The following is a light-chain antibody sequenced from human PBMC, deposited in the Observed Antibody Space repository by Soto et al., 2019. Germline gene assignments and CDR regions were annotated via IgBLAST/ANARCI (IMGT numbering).Light chain of an antibody. CDR1: SSDVGGYNY. Sequence: QSVLTQPASVSGSPGQSITISCTGTSSDVGGYNYVSWYQQHPGKAPKLMIYEVSHRPSGVSNRFSGSKSGNTASLTISGLQAEDEADYYCSSYTSSSTSMFGGGPKLTVL. J-gene: IGLJ3*02. CDR2: EVS. CDR3: SSYTSSSTSM. V-gene: IGLV2-14*01.